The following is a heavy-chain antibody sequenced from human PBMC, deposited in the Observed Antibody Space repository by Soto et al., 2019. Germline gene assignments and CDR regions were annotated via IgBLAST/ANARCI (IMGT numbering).Heavy chain of an antibody. V-gene: IGHV3-11*06. CDR1: GFTFSDYY. Sequence: KSGGSLRLSCAASGFTFSDYYMSWIRQAPGKGLEWVSYISSSSSYTNYADSVKGRFTISRDNAKNSLYLQMNSLRAEDTAVYYCARAPSRPYGMDVWGQGTTVTVSS. J-gene: IGHJ6*02. CDR2: ISSSSSYT. CDR3: ARAPSRPYGMDV.